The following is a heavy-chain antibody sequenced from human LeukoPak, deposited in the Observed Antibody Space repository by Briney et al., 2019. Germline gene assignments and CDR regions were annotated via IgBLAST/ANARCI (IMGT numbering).Heavy chain of an antibody. Sequence: SETLSLTCTVSGGSISSSSYYWGWIRQPPGKGLEWIGSIYYSGSTYYNPSLKSRVTISVDTSKNQFSLKLSPVTAADTAVYYCARRHDYGDYADAFDIWGQGTMVTVSS. CDR3: ARRHDYGDYADAFDI. CDR2: IYYSGST. V-gene: IGHV4-39*01. D-gene: IGHD4-17*01. J-gene: IGHJ3*02. CDR1: GGSISSSSYY.